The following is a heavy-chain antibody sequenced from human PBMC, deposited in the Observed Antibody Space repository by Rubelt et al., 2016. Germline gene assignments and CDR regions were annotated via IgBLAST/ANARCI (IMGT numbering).Heavy chain of an antibody. CDR2: IYYSGST. CDR3: VRGYRSRSATFGWGAFHI. CDR1: GASISSGDYF. V-gene: IGHV4-31*01. Sequence: QVQLQESGPGLVRPSQTLSLTCTVSGASISSGDYFWSWVRQLPRKGLEWIGYIYYSGSTHYNPYLESQITISVKTSENHFSLKLTSGTAADTAVYYCVRGYRSRSATFGWGAFHIWGQGTMVTVSS. J-gene: IGHJ3*02. D-gene: IGHD2/OR15-2a*01.